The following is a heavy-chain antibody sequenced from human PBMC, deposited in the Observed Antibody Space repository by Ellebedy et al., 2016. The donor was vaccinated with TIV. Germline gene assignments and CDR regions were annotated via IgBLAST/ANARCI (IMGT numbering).Heavy chain of an antibody. CDR1: GFTFSSYA. Sequence: GESLKISCAVSGFTFSSYAIHWVRQAPGKGLEWVAVVSYDGRNKYYADSVKGRFTISRDNSKNTLYLQMNSLRPEDTAVYYCARDAVQFYYYGMDVWGQGTTVTVSS. CDR3: ARDAVQFYYYGMDV. CDR2: VSYDGRNK. V-gene: IGHV3-30*04. J-gene: IGHJ6*02.